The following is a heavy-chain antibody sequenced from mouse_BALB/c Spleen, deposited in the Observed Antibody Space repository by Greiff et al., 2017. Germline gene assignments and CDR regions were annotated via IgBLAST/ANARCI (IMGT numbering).Heavy chain of an antibody. CDR2: ISSGSSTI. V-gene: IGHV5-17*02. D-gene: IGHD1-1*01. Sequence: EVQLVESGGGLVQPGGSRKLSCAASGFTFSSFGMHWVRQAPEKGLEWVAYISSGSSTIYYADTVKGRFTISRDNPKNTLFLQMTSLRSEDTAMYYCARSGSSYGYYAMDYWGQGTSVTVSS. J-gene: IGHJ4*01. CDR1: GFTFSSFG. CDR3: ARSGSSYGYYAMDY.